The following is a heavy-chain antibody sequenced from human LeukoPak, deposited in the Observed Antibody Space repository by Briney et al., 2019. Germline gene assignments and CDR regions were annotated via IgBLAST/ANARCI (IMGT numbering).Heavy chain of an antibody. CDR2: IDRDGRVQ. V-gene: IGHV3-7*01. D-gene: IGHD3-10*01. CDR3: ARDRGFGQADV. Sequence: GGSLRLSCTASGFTTHYWLNWVRQSPGKGLEWVANIDRDGRVQHYVDSVKGRFTISRDNAKNSLYLQMNGLRAEDTAVYYCARDRGFGQADVWGKGTTVTVSS. CDR1: GFTTHYW. J-gene: IGHJ6*04.